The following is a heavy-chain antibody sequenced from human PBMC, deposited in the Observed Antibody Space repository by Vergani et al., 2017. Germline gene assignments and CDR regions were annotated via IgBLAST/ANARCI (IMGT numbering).Heavy chain of an antibody. J-gene: IGHJ4*02. CDR1: GFTFSSYA. V-gene: IGHV4-34*01. CDR3: ASRRSSADLDY. Sequence: VQLLESGGGLVQPGGSLRLSCAASGFTFSSYAMSWVRQAPGKGLEWIGEINHSGSTNYNPSLKSRVTISVDTSKNQFSLKLSSVTAADTAVYYCASRRSSADLDYWGQGTLVTVSS. CDR2: INHSGST. D-gene: IGHD6-6*01.